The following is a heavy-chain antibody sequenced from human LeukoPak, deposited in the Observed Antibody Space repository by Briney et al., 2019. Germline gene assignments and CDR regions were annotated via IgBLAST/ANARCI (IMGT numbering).Heavy chain of an antibody. J-gene: IGHJ4*02. V-gene: IGHV3-33*01. Sequence: GRSLTLSCAASGFTFSTSGMHWVRQAPGKGLEWVAVMWFDGSYKYYADSVKGRFTISRDMPKNTLYLQMNSLRAEDTAVYYCAREGIVATLDYWGQGTLVTVSS. CDR2: MWFDGSYK. D-gene: IGHD5-12*01. CDR3: AREGIVATLDY. CDR1: GFTFSTSG.